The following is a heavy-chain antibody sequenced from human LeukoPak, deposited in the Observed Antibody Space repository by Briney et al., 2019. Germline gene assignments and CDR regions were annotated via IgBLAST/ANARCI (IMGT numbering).Heavy chain of an antibody. CDR2: IYTSGST. V-gene: IGHV4-61*02. D-gene: IGHD6-19*01. CDR1: GGSISSGSYY. J-gene: IGHJ4*02. Sequence: SQTLSLTCTVSGGSISSGSYYWSWIRQPAGKGLEWIGRIYTSGSTNYNPSLKSRVTISVDTSKNQFSLKLSPVTAADTAVYYCTRFTFGYSSGWNFDYWGQGTLVTVSS. CDR3: TRFTFGYSSGWNFDY.